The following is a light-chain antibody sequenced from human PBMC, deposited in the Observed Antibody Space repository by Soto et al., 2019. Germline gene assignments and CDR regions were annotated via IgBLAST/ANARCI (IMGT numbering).Light chain of an antibody. Sequence: ESVLTQSPATVSLSPGERATLSCRASQPVSSYLAWYQQKPGQAPRLLTYGASTRATGIPARFSGSGSGTEFTLTISSLQSEDFAVYYCQQYNNWPRTFGQGTKVDIK. J-gene: IGKJ1*01. CDR1: QPVSSY. CDR2: GAS. CDR3: QQYNNWPRT. V-gene: IGKV3-15*01.